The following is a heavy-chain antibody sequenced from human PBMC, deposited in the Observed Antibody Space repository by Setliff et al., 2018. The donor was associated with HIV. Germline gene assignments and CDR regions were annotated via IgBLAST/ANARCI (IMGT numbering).Heavy chain of an antibody. D-gene: IGHD1-26*01. J-gene: IGHJ3*02. Sequence: GASVKVSCKASGYTFTSYGISWVRQAPGQGLEWMGWISAYNGNTNYAQKLQGRVTMTTDTSTSTAYMELRSLRSDDTAVYYCARGRQIGVEGAGGFDIWGQGTVVTVSS. V-gene: IGHV1-18*01. CDR1: GYTFTSYG. CDR3: ARGRQIGVEGAGGFDI. CDR2: ISAYNGNT.